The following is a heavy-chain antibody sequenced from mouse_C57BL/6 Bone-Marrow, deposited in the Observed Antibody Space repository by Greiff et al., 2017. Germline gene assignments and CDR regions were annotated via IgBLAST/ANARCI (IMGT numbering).Heavy chain of an antibody. CDR3: AILGDYYGSPYFDY. J-gene: IGHJ2*01. CDR2: FHPYNDDT. D-gene: IGHD1-1*01. CDR1: GYTFTTYP. V-gene: IGHV1-47*01. Sequence: QVQLKQSGAELVKPGASVKMSCKASGYTFTTYPIEWMKQNHGKSLEWIGNFHPYNDDTKYNEKFKGKATLTVEKSSSTVYLELSRLTSDDSAVYYCAILGDYYGSPYFDYWGQGTTLTVSS.